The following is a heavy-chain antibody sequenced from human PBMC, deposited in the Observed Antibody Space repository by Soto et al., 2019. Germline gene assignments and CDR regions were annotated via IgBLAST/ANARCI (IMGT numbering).Heavy chain of an antibody. J-gene: IGHJ3*02. CDR2: ISGSGGST. Sequence: GGSLRLSCAASGFTFSSYAMSWVRQAPGKGLEWVSAISGSGGSTYYADSVKGRFTISRDNSKNTLYLQMNSLRAEDTAVYYCAKEGKEDYGDYFRDAFDIWGQGTMVTVSS. D-gene: IGHD4-17*01. CDR3: AKEGKEDYGDYFRDAFDI. V-gene: IGHV3-23*01. CDR1: GFTFSSYA.